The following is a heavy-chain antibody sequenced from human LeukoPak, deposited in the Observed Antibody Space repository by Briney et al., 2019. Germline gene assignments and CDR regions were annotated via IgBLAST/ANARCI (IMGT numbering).Heavy chain of an antibody. Sequence: SGTLSLTCAVSGGSISSSNWWSWVRQPPGKGLEWIGYIYYSGSTNYNPSLKSRVTISVDTSKNQFSLKLSSVTAADTAVYYCARTPGVYFDYWGQGTLVTVSS. CDR3: ARTPGVYFDY. J-gene: IGHJ4*02. D-gene: IGHD3-10*01. CDR1: GGSISSSNW. CDR2: IYYSGST. V-gene: IGHV4-4*02.